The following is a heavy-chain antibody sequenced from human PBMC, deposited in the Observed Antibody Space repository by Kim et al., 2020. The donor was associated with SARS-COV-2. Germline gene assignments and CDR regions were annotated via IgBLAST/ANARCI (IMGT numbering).Heavy chain of an antibody. CDR2: ISVGGDNT. Sequence: GGSLRLSCAASGFTFIAHDINWVRPAPGKGLEWVSGISVGGDNTFSAESVKGRFTVSGDSSKNTMFLQMNSLRVEDTAKYYCVKLNWNDEGHYRGQGT. CDR3: VKLNWNDEGHY. J-gene: IGHJ4*02. V-gene: IGHV3-23*01. CDR1: GFTFIAHD. D-gene: IGHD1-20*01.